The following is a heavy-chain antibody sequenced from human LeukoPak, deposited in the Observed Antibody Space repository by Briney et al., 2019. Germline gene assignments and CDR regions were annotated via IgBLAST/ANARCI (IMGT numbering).Heavy chain of an antibody. CDR1: GFTFSSYA. CDR2: ISGSGGST. J-gene: IGHJ3*02. CDR3: AKANRRHYYDSSGHHVSFDI. V-gene: IGHV3-23*01. D-gene: IGHD3-22*01. Sequence: GGSLRLSCAASGFTFSSYAMSWVRQAPGKGLEWVSAISGSGGSTYYADSVKGRFTISRDNSKNTLYLQMNSLRAEDTAVYYCAKANRRHYYDSSGHHVSFDIWGQGTMVTVSS.